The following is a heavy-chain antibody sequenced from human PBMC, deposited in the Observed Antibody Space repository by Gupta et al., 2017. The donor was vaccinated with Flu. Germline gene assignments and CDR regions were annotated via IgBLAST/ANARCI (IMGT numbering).Heavy chain of an antibody. V-gene: IGHV4-39*01. Sequence: QLQLQESGPGLVKPSETLSLTCTVSGGSISSSSYYWGWIRQPPGKGLEWIGSIYYSGSTYYNPSLKSRVTISVDTSKNQFSLKLSSVTGADKAVYYCARRPDYCSGGSCYLAAFDIWGQGTMVTVSS. CDR1: GGSISSSSYY. J-gene: IGHJ3*02. CDR3: ARRPDYCSGGSCYLAAFDI. CDR2: IYYSGST. D-gene: IGHD2-15*01.